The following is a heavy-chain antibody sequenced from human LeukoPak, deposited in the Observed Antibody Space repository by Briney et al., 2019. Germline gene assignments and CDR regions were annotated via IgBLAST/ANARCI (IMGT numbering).Heavy chain of an antibody. J-gene: IGHJ5*02. CDR1: GFTFSSYA. CDR2: ISGSGGST. D-gene: IGHD2-2*01. CDR3: AKDRIVVVPAAISHPEEYNWFDP. Sequence: GGSLRLSCAASGFTFSSYAMSWVRQAPGKGLEWVSAISGSGGSTYYADSVKGRFTISRDNSKNTLYLQMNSLRAEDTAVYYCAKDRIVVVPAAISHPEEYNWFDPRGQGTLVTVSS. V-gene: IGHV3-23*01.